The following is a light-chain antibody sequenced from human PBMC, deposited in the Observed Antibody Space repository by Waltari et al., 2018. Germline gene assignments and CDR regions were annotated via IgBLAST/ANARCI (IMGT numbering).Light chain of an antibody. V-gene: IGLV2-14*01. Sequence: QAALSQPPSVSGSPGQSVTISCTGSTSDIGRYNYVSWYQQHPGKAPKLMIFDVTKRPSGTSNRFSGSKSGNTASLSISGLQAEDEADYYCSSYTSTNTYVFGSGTKVTVL. CDR1: TSDIGRYNY. J-gene: IGLJ1*01. CDR3: SSYTSTNTYV. CDR2: DVT.